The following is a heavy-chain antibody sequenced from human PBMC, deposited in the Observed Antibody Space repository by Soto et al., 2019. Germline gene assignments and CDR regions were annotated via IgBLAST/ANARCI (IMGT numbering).Heavy chain of an antibody. CDR1: GGSISSYY. D-gene: IGHD2-2*01. CDR2: IYYSGST. CDR3: VRASGGAYQQPRYYYYMDV. V-gene: IGHV4-59*01. Sequence: SETLSLTCTVSGGSISSYYWSWIRQPPGKGLEWVGYIYYSGSTNYNPSLKSRVTISVDTSKNQFSLKLSSVTAADTAVYYCVRASGGAYQQPRYYYYMDVWGKGTTVTVSS. J-gene: IGHJ6*03.